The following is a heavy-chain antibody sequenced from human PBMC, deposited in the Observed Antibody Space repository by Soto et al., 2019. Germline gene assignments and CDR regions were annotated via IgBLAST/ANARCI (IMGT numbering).Heavy chain of an antibody. Sequence: QVQLKESGPGLVTPWGTLSLTCAVSGDSVSNGNWWCGVRQPPGRGLEWVGEIHESGDTNYNPSLKSRVTVSADRSNNQYSLRLNSVTAADTAMYYCATCTSVFGIVTFYWGQGILVTVSS. CDR1: GDSVSNGNW. D-gene: IGHD3-16*01. CDR2: IHESGDT. CDR3: ATCTSVFGIVTFY. J-gene: IGHJ4*02. V-gene: IGHV4-4*02.